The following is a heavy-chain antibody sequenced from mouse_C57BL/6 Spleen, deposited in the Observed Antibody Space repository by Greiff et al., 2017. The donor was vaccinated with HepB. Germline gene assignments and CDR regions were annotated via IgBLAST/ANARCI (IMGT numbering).Heavy chain of an antibody. J-gene: IGHJ3*01. CDR2: INPNNGGT. CDR3: ARLYYDYFAWFAY. CDR1: GYTFTDYY. D-gene: IGHD2-4*01. Sequence: VQLQQSGPELVKPGASVKISCKASGYTFTDYYMNWVKQSHGKSLEWIGDINPNNGGTSYNQKFKGKATLTVDKSSSTAYMELRSLTSEDSAVYYCARLYYDYFAWFAYWGQGTLVTVSA. V-gene: IGHV1-26*01.